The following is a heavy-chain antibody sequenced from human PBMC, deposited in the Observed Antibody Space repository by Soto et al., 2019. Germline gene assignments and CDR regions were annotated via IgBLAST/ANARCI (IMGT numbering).Heavy chain of an antibody. D-gene: IGHD1-7*01. CDR3: AAQITATTSFDS. CDR1: GFSLSTSGVG. CDR2: IYWDDDK. Sequence: QITLKESGPTLVNPTQTLTLTCTFSGFSLSTSGVGVVWIRQPPGKPLEWLALIYWDDDKRYSPSLRSRLTITKDTSKDQVVLTMTNMDPVDTATYYCAAQITATTSFDSWGQGTLVTFSS. J-gene: IGHJ4*02. V-gene: IGHV2-5*02.